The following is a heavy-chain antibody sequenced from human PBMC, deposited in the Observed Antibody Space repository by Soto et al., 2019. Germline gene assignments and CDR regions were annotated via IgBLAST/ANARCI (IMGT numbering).Heavy chain of an antibody. CDR2: MNPNSGNT. CDR3: ARGDNGWKGLDY. V-gene: IGHV1-8*01. J-gene: IGHJ4*02. CDR1: GYTFISYD. Sequence: GASVKVSCKASGYTFISYDINWVRQATGQGLEWMGWMNPNSGNTGYAQKFQGRVTMTRNTSISTVYMELSSLRSEDAAVYYCARGDNGWKGLDYWGQGTLVTV. D-gene: IGHD6-19*01.